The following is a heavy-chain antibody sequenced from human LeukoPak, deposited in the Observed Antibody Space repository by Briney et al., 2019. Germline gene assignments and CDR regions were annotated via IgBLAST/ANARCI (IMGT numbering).Heavy chain of an antibody. D-gene: IGHD6-13*01. CDR1: GFTFSSYW. V-gene: IGHV3-74*01. Sequence: PGGSLRLSCAASGFTFSSYWMHWVRQAPGKGLVWVSRINSDGSSTSYADSVKGRFTISRDNAKNTLYLQMNSLRAEDTAVYYCARGPRLAQLVALDYWGQGTLVTVSS. CDR2: INSDGSST. CDR3: ARGPRLAQLVALDY. J-gene: IGHJ4*02.